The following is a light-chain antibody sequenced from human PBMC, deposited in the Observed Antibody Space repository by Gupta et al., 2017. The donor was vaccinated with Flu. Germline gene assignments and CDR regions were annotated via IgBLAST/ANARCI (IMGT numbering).Light chain of an antibody. CDR1: KWGGNY. CDR2: QDG. J-gene: IGLJ2*01. V-gene: IGLV3-1*01. Sequence: SVDKWGGNYACCYQQRPGQSPFLVLFQDGKRPSWVPEQFFCSNSGNTATLPISGTQASDEADYYCHALDSSTGVVFGGGTKLTVL. CDR3: HALDSSTGVV.